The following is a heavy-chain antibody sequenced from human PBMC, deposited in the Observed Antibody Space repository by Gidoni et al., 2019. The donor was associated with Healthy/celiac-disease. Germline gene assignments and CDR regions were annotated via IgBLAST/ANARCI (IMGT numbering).Heavy chain of an antibody. CDR3: ARDVPTARFDP. V-gene: IGHV4-59*01. Sequence: NYNPSLKSRVTISVDTSKNQFSLKLSSVTAADTAVYYCARDVPTARFDPWGQGTLVTVSS. J-gene: IGHJ5*02.